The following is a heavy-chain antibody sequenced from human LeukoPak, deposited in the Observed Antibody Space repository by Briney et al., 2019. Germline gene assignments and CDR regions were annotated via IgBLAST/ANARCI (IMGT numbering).Heavy chain of an antibody. CDR2: INTDGSST. CDR3: AKNEIRRGTNGAFDI. V-gene: IGHV3-74*01. CDR1: GFTFSSYW. D-gene: IGHD3-10*01. Sequence: PGGSLRLSCAASGFTFSSYWMHWVRQAPGKGLVWVSRINTDGSSTSYADSVKGRFTISRDNAKNTLYLQMNSLRAEDTAVYYCAKNEIRRGTNGAFDIWGQGTMVTVSS. J-gene: IGHJ3*02.